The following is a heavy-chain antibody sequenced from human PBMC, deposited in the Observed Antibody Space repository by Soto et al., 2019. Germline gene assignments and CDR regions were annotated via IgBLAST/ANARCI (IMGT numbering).Heavy chain of an antibody. D-gene: IGHD4-4*01. CDR1: GFTFSSYS. CDR2: ISSSSSTI. V-gene: IGHV3-48*01. CDR3: ARGWYMTTVTT. J-gene: IGHJ4*02. Sequence: PGGSLRLSCAASGFTFSSYSMNWVRQAPGKGLEWVSYISSSSSTIYYADSVKGRFTISRDNAKNSLYLQMNSLRAEDTTVYYCARGWYMTTVTTRGQGTLVTVSS.